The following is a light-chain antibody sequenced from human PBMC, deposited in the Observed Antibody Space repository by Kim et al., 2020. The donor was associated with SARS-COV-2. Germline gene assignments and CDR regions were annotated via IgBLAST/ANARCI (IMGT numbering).Light chain of an antibody. CDR1: QSISSS. Sequence: ASGGDRVTITCRASQSISSSLNWYRQKPGKAPNLLIYGASSLQSGVPSRFSGSGSGTDFTLTISSLQPEDFATYYCQQSYSTPLTFGGGTKVEIK. J-gene: IGKJ4*01. V-gene: IGKV1-39*01. CDR2: GAS. CDR3: QQSYSTPLT.